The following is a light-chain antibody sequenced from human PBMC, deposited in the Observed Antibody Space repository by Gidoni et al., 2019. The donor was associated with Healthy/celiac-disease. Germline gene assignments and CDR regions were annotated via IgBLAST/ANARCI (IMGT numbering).Light chain of an antibody. Sequence: PGQKVTISCSGSSSNIGNNYVSWYQQLPGTAPKLLIYDNNKRPSGIPDRFSGSKSGTSATLGITGLQTGDEADYYCGTWDSSLSAYVFGTGTKVTVL. CDR3: GTWDSSLSAYV. V-gene: IGLV1-51*01. J-gene: IGLJ1*01. CDR2: DNN. CDR1: SSNIGNNY.